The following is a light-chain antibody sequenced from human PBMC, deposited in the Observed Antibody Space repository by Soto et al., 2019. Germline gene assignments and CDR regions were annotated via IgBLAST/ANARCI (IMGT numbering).Light chain of an antibody. CDR3: QQYDNLLT. Sequence: DIQMNQSPSSLSPSVGTTVTLTCQASQDISNYLNWYQQKPGKAPKRLIYDASNLETGVPSRFSGSGSGTDFTLTISSLQPEDIATYYCQQYDNLLTVGGGSKVAIK. J-gene: IGKJ4*01. CDR2: DAS. V-gene: IGKV1-33*01. CDR1: QDISNY.